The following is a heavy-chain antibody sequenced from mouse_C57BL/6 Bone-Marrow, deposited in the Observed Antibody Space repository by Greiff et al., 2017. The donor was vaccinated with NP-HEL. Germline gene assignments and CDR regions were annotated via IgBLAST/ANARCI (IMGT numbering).Heavy chain of an antibody. Sequence: QVQLQQPGAELVRPGTSVKLSCKASGYTFTSYWMHWVKQRPGQGLEWIGVIDPSDSYTNYNQKFKGKATLTVDISSSTAYMQLSSLTSEDSAVYYCARDAMDYWGQGTSVTVSS. CDR3: ARDAMDY. CDR1: GYTFTSYW. J-gene: IGHJ4*01. CDR2: IDPSDSYT. V-gene: IGHV1-59*01.